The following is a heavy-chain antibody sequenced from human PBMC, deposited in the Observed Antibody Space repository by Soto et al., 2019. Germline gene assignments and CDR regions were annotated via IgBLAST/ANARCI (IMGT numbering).Heavy chain of an antibody. J-gene: IGHJ4*02. CDR2: IKTKGEGGTM. CDR3: VADLLGVRTSWGFDY. CDR1: GLTLSHAW. V-gene: IGHV3-15*07. D-gene: IGHD6-13*01. Sequence: EVQLVESGGGFVQPGGSLRLSCVGSGLTLSHAWMTWVRQAPGKGLEWVGRIKTKGEGGTMDYAAPVKGRFSVSRDDSENTLFLHMSSMHSDDAAVDYCVADLLGVRTSWGFDYWGQGTLVTVSS.